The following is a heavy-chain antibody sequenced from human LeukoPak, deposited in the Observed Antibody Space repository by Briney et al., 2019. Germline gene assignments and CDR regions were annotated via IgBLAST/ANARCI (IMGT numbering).Heavy chain of an antibody. V-gene: IGHV4-59*01. CDR3: ARFSGGSWFDY. CDR2: IYYTGST. Sequence: SETLSLTCTVSGGSINSYYWSWIRQPPGEGLEWIGYIYYTGSTNYNPSLRSRVTMSVDTSKNQFSLKLSSVTAADTAVYYCARFSGGSWFDYWGQGTLVTVSS. D-gene: IGHD6-13*01. J-gene: IGHJ4*02. CDR1: GGSINSYY.